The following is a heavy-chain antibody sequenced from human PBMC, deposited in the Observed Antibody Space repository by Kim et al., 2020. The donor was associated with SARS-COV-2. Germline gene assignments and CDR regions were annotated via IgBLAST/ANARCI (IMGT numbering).Heavy chain of an antibody. Sequence: GGSLRLSCEASGFTFTKAWMTWVRQAPGKGLEWVGRITTKTDGGTVDYAAPVKGRFTISRDDSKNTVYLQMNSLKTEDTAVYYCTTDYSSGCWGQGTLVTVSS. CDR1: GFTFTKAW. CDR3: TTDYSSGC. CDR2: ITTKTDGGTV. J-gene: IGHJ4*02. D-gene: IGHD6-19*01. V-gene: IGHV3-15*01.